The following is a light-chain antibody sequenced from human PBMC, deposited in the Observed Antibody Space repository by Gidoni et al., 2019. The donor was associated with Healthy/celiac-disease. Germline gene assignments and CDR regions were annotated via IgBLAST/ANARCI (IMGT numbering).Light chain of an antibody. V-gene: IGKV2-28*01. CDR1: QSLLNCNGYNY. Sequence: DIVMTQPPPSLPVTPGEPASISCRSSQSLLNCNGYNYLDWYLQKPGQSPQLLIYLGSNRDSGVPDRFSGSGSGTDFTLKISRVEAEDVGIYYCMQALQTSWTFGQGTKVEIK. CDR2: LGS. J-gene: IGKJ1*01. CDR3: MQALQTSWT.